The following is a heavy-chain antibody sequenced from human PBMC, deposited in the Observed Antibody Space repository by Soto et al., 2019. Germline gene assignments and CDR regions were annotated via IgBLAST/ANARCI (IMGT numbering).Heavy chain of an antibody. Sequence: SETLSLTCTVSGGSISSYYWSWIRQPPGKGLEWIGYIYYSGSTNYNPSLKSRVTISVDTSKNQFSLELKSMTAADTAVYYCARHNYGSGSTYFDYWGQGTLVTVSS. CDR3: ARHNYGSGSTYFDY. V-gene: IGHV4-59*08. CDR1: GGSISSYY. J-gene: IGHJ4*02. D-gene: IGHD3-10*01. CDR2: IYYSGST.